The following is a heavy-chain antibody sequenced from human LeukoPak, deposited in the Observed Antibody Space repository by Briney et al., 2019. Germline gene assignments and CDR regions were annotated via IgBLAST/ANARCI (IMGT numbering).Heavy chain of an antibody. CDR1: GYTFTGYY. CDR3: ARQTGAKFLLLQYYFDY. J-gene: IGHJ4*02. Sequence: GASVKVSCKASGYTFTGYYMHWVRQAPGQGLEWMGWINPNSGGTNYAQKFQGRVTMTRDTSISTAYMELSRLRSDDTAVYYCARQTGAKFLLLQYYFDYWGQGTLVTVSS. CDR2: INPNSGGT. D-gene: IGHD1-26*01. V-gene: IGHV1-2*02.